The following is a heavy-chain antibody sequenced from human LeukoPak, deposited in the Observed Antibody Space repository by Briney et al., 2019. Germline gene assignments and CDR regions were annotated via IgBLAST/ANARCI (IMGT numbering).Heavy chain of an antibody. J-gene: IGHJ4*02. D-gene: IGHD3-10*01. Sequence: GGSLRLSCAASGFTFSDHGMHWVRQAPGKGLEWVAFIRYDESDKYYGDSVKGRFTIARDNSKHTVSLEMHRLSAEDTAVYYCARGFRSHFDYWGQGALVTVSS. CDR2: IRYDESDK. V-gene: IGHV3-30*02. CDR1: GFTFSDHG. CDR3: ARGFRSHFDY.